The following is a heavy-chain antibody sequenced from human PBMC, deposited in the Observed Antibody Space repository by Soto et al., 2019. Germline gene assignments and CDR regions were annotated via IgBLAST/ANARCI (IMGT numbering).Heavy chain of an antibody. CDR3: ATLGDSSSQDYYYYYYMDV. Sequence: ASVKVSCKVSGYTLTELSMHWVRHAPGKGLEWMGGFDPEDGETIYAQKFQGRVTMTEDTSIDTAYMELSSLRSEDTAVYYCATLGDSSSQDYYYYYYMDVWGKGTTVTVSS. CDR2: FDPEDGET. J-gene: IGHJ6*03. V-gene: IGHV1-24*01. D-gene: IGHD6-13*01. CDR1: GYTLTELS.